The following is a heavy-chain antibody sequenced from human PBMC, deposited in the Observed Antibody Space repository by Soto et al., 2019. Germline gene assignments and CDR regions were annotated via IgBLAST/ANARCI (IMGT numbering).Heavy chain of an antibody. CDR1: GYTFTSYG. D-gene: IGHD2-15*01. CDR2: ISAKKGNT. Sequence: QGQLVQSGAEVKKPGASVKVSCKASGYTFTSYGISWVRQAPGQGLEWMGWISAKKGNTKYAQKFQGRVTMTTDTSTRTAYMELRSLRSDAPAVYYCAREILSPDFSSPGMDVWGQGTTVTVS. J-gene: IGHJ6*02. CDR3: AREILSPDFSSPGMDV. V-gene: IGHV1-18*04.